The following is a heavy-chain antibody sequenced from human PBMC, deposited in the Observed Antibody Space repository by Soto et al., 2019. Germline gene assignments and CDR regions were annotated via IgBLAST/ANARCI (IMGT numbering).Heavy chain of an antibody. Sequence: GGSLRLSCAASGFTFSSYAMHWVRQAPGKGLEWVAVISYDGSNKYYADSVKGRFTISRDNSKNTLYLQMNSLRAEDTAVYYCARSSKQRVRLERTFWFDPWGQGTLVTVSS. CDR1: GFTFSSYA. CDR3: ARSSKQRVRLERTFWFDP. V-gene: IGHV3-30-3*01. D-gene: IGHD6-6*01. CDR2: ISYDGSNK. J-gene: IGHJ5*02.